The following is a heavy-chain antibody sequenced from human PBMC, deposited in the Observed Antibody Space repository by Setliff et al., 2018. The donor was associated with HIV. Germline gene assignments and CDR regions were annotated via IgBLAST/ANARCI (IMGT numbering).Heavy chain of an antibody. CDR3: ARGEPTILVVPAAFFDY. J-gene: IGHJ4*02. Sequence: PGGSLRLSCAASGFPFDDYTMNWVRQAPGKGLEWVSLIYWAGGSIFYADSVRGRFTISRDNAKKSLYLQMNSLRAEDTAVYYCARGEPTILVVPAAFFDYWGQGTLVTVSS. CDR2: IYWAGGSI. D-gene: IGHD2-2*01. V-gene: IGHV3-43*01. CDR1: GFPFDDYT.